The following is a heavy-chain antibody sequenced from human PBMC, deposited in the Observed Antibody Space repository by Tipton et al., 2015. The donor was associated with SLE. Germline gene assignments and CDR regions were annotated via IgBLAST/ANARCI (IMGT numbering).Heavy chain of an antibody. CDR2: ISTYNGNT. CDR1: GGTFSRHG. V-gene: IGHV1-18*01. J-gene: IGHJ4*02. CDR3: ARENGEVLIDRFDY. Sequence: QVQLVQSGAEVKKPGSSVKVSCTASGGTFSRHGVSWVRLAPGQGLEWMGWISTYNGNTNYAEKVQGRIIMTIDTSTRTAYMELRGLRSDDTAMYYCARENGEVLIDRFDYWGQGTLVTVSS. D-gene: IGHD2-8*01.